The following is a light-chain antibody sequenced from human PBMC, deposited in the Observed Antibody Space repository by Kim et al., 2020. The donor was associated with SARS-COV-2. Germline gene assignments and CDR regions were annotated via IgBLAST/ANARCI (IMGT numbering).Light chain of an antibody. J-gene: IGLJ1*01. CDR3: QSYDNRLSGYV. CDR2: GDI. V-gene: IGLV1-40*01. CDR1: SSNIAAGYE. Sequence: QRVTIACKGISSNIAAGYEVHWYQQLPGTAPKLLIYGDINRPSGVPDRFSGSKSGTSASLAITGLQTEDEADYYCQSYDNRLSGYVFGTGTKVTDL.